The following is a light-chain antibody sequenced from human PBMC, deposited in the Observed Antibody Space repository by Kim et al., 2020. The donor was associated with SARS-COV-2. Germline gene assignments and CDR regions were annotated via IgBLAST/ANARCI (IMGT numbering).Light chain of an antibody. V-gene: IGLV3-1*01. J-gene: IGLJ3*02. CDR2: QDI. CDR3: QAWASSTEA. Sequence: SYELTQPPSVSVSPGQTASIPCSGDKLGDKYACWYQQKPGQSPVLVIYQDIKRPSGIPERFSGSNSGNTATLTISGTQAMDEADYYCQAWASSTEAFGGG. CDR1: KLGDKY.